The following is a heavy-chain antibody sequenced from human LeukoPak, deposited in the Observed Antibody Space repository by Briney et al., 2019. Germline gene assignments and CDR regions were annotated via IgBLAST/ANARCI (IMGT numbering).Heavy chain of an antibody. V-gene: IGHV4-34*01. D-gene: IGHD3-22*01. J-gene: IGHJ4*02. Sequence: SETLSLTCAVYGGSFSGYYWSWIRQPPGKGLEWIGEINHSGSTNYNPSLKSRVTISVDTSKSQFSLKLSSVTAADTAVYCCARGTQTYYDKAPVDYWGQGTLVTVSS. CDR1: GGSFSGYY. CDR3: ARGTQTYYDKAPVDY. CDR2: INHSGST.